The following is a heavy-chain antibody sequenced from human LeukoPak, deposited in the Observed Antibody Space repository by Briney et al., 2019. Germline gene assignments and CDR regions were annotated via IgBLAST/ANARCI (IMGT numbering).Heavy chain of an antibody. J-gene: IGHJ2*01. CDR1: GGSISSSNW. CDR3: AREDYDDSGAWYFDL. V-gene: IGHV4-4*02. Sequence: SGTLSLTCAVSGGSISSSNWWSWVRQPPGKGLEWIGEIYHSGSTNYNPSLKSRVTISVDKSKNQFSLKLSSVTAADTAVYYCAREDYDDSGAWYFDLWGRGTLITVSS. D-gene: IGHD3-3*01. CDR2: IYHSGST.